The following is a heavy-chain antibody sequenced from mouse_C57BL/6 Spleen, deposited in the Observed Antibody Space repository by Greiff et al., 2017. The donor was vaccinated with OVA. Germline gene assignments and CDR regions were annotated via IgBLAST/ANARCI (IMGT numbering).Heavy chain of an antibody. Sequence: EVQRVESGGGLVKPGGSLKLSCAASGFTFSSYAMSWVRQTPEKRLEWVATISDGGSYTYYPDNVKGRFTISRDNAKNNLYLQMSHLKSEDTAMYYCARDVYDYDGYFDVWGTGTTVTVSS. CDR1: GFTFSSYA. CDR3: ARDVYDYDGYFDV. V-gene: IGHV5-4*01. CDR2: ISDGGSYT. D-gene: IGHD2-4*01. J-gene: IGHJ1*03.